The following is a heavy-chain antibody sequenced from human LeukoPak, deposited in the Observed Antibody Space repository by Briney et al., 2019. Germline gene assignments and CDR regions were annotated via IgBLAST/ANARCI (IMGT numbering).Heavy chain of an antibody. Sequence: PGGFLRLSCAASGFTFSSYAMHWVRQAPGKGLEWVAVISYDGSNKYYADSVKGRFTISRDNSKNTLYLQMNSLRAEDTAVYYCAREPADYDILTGPEYAFDIWGQGTMVTVSS. D-gene: IGHD3-9*01. CDR1: GFTFSSYA. J-gene: IGHJ3*02. V-gene: IGHV3-30*04. CDR3: AREPADYDILTGPEYAFDI. CDR2: ISYDGSNK.